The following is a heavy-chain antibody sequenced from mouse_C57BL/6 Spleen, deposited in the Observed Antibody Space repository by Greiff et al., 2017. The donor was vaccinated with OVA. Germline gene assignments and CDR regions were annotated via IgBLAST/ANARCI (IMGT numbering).Heavy chain of an antibody. CDR2: INPNYGTT. V-gene: IGHV1-39*01. Sequence: VQLKQSGPELVKPGASVKISCKASGYSFTDYNMNWVKQSHGKSLEWIGVINPNYGTTSYNQKFKGKATLTVDQSSSTAYMQLNSLTSEDSAVYYCAREGYDGYYWYFDVWGKGTTVTVSS. J-gene: IGHJ1*03. CDR3: AREGYDGYYWYFDV. CDR1: GYSFTDYN. D-gene: IGHD2-3*01.